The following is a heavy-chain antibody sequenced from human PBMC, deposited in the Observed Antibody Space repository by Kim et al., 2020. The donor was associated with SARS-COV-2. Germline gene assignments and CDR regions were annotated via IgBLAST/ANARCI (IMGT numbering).Heavy chain of an antibody. Sequence: PGGSLRLSCAASGFTFSSYSMNWVRQAPGKGLEWISYISTSTSTIYYADSVKGRFTISRDNAKNSLYLQMNSLRAEDTAVYYCATSAAADRLYYYYGMDVWGQGTTVTVSS. CDR3: ATSAAADRLYYYYGMDV. D-gene: IGHD6-13*01. V-gene: IGHV3-48*01. J-gene: IGHJ6*02. CDR2: ISTSTSTI. CDR1: GFTFSSYS.